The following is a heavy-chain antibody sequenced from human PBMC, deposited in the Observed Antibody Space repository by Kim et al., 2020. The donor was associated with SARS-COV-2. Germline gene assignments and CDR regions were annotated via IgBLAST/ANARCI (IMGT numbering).Heavy chain of an antibody. D-gene: IGHD3-16*02. V-gene: IGHV3-74*01. J-gene: IGHJ4*02. CDR3: ARGHLGELSSNDY. Sequence: ADAVKGRFANSRDNAKTTLHLQMNGLRAEDTAVYYCARGHLGELSSNDYWGQGTLVTVSS.